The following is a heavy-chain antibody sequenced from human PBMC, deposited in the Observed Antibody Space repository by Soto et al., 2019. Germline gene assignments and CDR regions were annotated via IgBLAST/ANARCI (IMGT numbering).Heavy chain of an antibody. D-gene: IGHD2-8*01. V-gene: IGHV4-39*01. J-gene: IGHJ4*02. CDR3: ARHWSTNGYYFDY. CDR1: GGSISSSSYY. Sequence: SETLSLTCTVSGGSISSSSYYWGWIRQPPGKGLEWIGSIYYSGSTYYNPSLKSRVTISVDTSKNQFSLKLISVTAADTAVYYCARHWSTNGYYFDYWGQGTLVTVSS. CDR2: IYYSGST.